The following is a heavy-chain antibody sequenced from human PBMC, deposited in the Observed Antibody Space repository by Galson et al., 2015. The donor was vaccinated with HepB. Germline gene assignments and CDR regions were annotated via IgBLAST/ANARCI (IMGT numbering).Heavy chain of an antibody. CDR1: GFTVSSNY. V-gene: IGHV3-21*01. CDR3: ARDLVVGATHL. CDR2: ISSSSSYI. Sequence: SLRLSCAASGFTVSSNYMSWVRQAPGKGLEWVSSISSSSSYIYYADSVKGRFTISRDNAKNSLYLQMNSLRAEDTAVYYCARDLVVGATHLWGQGTLVTVSS. D-gene: IGHD1-26*01. J-gene: IGHJ5*02.